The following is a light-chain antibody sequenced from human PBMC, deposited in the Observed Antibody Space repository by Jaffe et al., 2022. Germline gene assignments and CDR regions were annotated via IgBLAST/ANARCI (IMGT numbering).Light chain of an antibody. CDR3: QQTFTYPRT. CDR1: QTIRTY. V-gene: IGKV1-39*01. J-gene: IGKJ2*01. CDR2: AAT. Sequence: DIQMTQSPSLLSASVGDRVSITCRASQTIRTYVNWYQQKPGKAPNLLIYAATALQSGVPSRFSGSGSGTDFTLTISGLQSEDFAIYYCQQTFTYPRTFGQGTKLDVK.